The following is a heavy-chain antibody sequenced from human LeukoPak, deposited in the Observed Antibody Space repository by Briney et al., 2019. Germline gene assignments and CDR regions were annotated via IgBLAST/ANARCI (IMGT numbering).Heavy chain of an antibody. CDR2: ISNSGAAT. CDR3: AKDFATPASDTSY. V-gene: IGHV3-23*01. CDR1: GFTFSSSA. Sequence: PGGSLRLSCAASGFTFSSSAMSWVRQAPGKGLEWVSIISNSGAATYYADSVKGRFTISRDNSKNTLYLQLNSLRAEDTAVYYCAKDFATPASDTSYWGQGTLVTVSS. J-gene: IGHJ4*02. D-gene: IGHD6-13*01.